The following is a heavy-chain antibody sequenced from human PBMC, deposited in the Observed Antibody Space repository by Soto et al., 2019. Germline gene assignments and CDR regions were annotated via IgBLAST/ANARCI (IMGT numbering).Heavy chain of an antibody. J-gene: IGHJ4*02. D-gene: IGHD1-7*01. Sequence: GGSLRLSCAASGFTFSSYWMNWVRQAPGKGLEWVANIKQDGSEKYYVDSVKGRFTISRDNAKNSLYLQMNSLRAEDTAVYYCARDDPITGTIFDYWGQGTRVTVSS. CDR2: IKQDGSEK. CDR3: ARDDPITGTIFDY. CDR1: GFTFSSYW. V-gene: IGHV3-7*01.